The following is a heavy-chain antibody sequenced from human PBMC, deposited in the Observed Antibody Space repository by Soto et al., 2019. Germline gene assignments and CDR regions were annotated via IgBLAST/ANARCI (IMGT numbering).Heavy chain of an antibody. CDR2: INAGNGNT. CDR1: GYTFTGYA. Sequence: QVQLVQSGAEEKKPGASVKVSCKASGYTFTGYAMHWVRQAPGQRLEWMRWINAGNGNTKYSQKFQGRVTITRDTSASTAYMELSSLISEDTAVYYCARAVAVPADFDYWGQGTLVTVSS. D-gene: IGHD6-19*01. CDR3: ARAVAVPADFDY. J-gene: IGHJ4*02. V-gene: IGHV1-3*05.